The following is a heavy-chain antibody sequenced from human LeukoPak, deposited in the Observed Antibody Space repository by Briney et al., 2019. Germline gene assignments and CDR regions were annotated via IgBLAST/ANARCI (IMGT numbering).Heavy chain of an antibody. J-gene: IGHJ6*02. CDR2: MNQDGSAK. D-gene: IGHD3-16*01. Sequence: GGSLRLSCAASGFTFSDSWMSWVRQAPGKGLEWVADMNQDGSAKGYVDSVKGRFTISRDNARNSLYLQMSSLRPEDTAVYYCATYTHWVAGDVWGRGTTVTVSS. CDR1: GFTFSDSW. CDR3: ATYTHWVAGDV. V-gene: IGHV3-7*01.